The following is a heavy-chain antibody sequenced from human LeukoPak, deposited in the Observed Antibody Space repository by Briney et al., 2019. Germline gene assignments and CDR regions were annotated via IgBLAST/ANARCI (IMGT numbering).Heavy chain of an antibody. D-gene: IGHD3-10*01. Sequence: GGSLRLSCAAARFMFSDYSMHWVRQAPGKGLEWVSAISGSGGSTYYADSVKGRFTISRDNSRNTLYLQMNSLRAEDTAVYYCAKAKGRGSPGRDYFDYWGQGTLVTVSS. CDR2: ISGSGGST. CDR3: AKAKGRGSPGRDYFDY. J-gene: IGHJ4*02. CDR1: RFMFSDYS. V-gene: IGHV3-23*01.